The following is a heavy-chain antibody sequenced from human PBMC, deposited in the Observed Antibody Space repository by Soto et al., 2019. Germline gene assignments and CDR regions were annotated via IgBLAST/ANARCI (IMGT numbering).Heavy chain of an antibody. CDR2: IYYSGST. J-gene: IGHJ4*02. CDR1: GGSISSGCYY. Sequence: SETLSLTCTVSGGSISSGCYYWSWIRQHPGKGLEWIGYIYYSGSTYYSPSLKSRVTISVDTSKNQFSLKLNSVTAADTAVYYCARWGGSSRPCDYWGQGTLVTVSS. D-gene: IGHD6-6*01. CDR3: ARWGGSSRPCDY. V-gene: IGHV4-31*03.